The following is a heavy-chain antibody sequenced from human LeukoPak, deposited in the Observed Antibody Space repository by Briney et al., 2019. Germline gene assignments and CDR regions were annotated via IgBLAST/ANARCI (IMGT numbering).Heavy chain of an antibody. CDR3: ARGAGYYGSGSYYDYYYYMDV. CDR1: GGSFSGYY. V-gene: IGHV4-34*01. CDR2: INHSGST. J-gene: IGHJ6*03. Sequence: SETLSLTCAVYGGSFSGYYWSWIRQPPGKGLEWIGEINHSGSTNYNPSLKSRVTISVDTSKNQFSLKLSSVTAADTAVYYCARGAGYYGSGSYYDYYYYMDVWGKGTTVTISS. D-gene: IGHD3-10*01.